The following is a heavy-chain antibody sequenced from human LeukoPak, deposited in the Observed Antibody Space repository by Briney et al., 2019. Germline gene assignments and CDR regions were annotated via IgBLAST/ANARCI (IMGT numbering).Heavy chain of an antibody. J-gene: IGHJ4*02. CDR2: ITWDGGST. Sequence: GGSLRLSCAASGFTFSSYWMHWVRQAPGKGLEWVSLITWDGGSTYYADSVKGRFTISRDNRKNSLYVQMNSLRTEDTALYYCATERQRYFDYWGQGTLVTVSS. CDR1: GFTFSSYW. V-gene: IGHV3-43*01. CDR3: ATERQRYFDY.